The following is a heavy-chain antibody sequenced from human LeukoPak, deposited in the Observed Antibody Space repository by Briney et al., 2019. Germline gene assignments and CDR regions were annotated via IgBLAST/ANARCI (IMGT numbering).Heavy chain of an antibody. CDR1: GFTFSSYA. CDR3: AKGLAPYSSSARDY. CDR2: ISGSGGST. J-gene: IGHJ4*02. V-gene: IGHV3-23*01. Sequence: PGGSLTLSCAASGFTFSSYAMSWVRQAPGKGLEWVSAISGSGGSTYYADYVKGRFTISRDNSKNTMYLQMNSLRAEDTAVYYCAKGLAPYSSSARDYWGQGTLVTVSS. D-gene: IGHD6-6*01.